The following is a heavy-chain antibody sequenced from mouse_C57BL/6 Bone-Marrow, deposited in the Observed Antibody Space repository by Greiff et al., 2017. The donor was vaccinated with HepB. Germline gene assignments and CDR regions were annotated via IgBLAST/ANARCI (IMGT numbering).Heavy chain of an antibody. CDR1: GFTFSDYY. CDR3: ARHGRVSWFAY. Sequence: EVKVVESGGGLVQPGGSLKLSCAASGFTFSDYYMYWVRQTPEKRLEWVAYISNGGGSTYYPDTVKGRFTISRDNAKNTLYLQMSRLKSEDTAMYYCARHGRVSWFAYWGQGTLVTVSA. J-gene: IGHJ3*01. V-gene: IGHV5-12*01. CDR2: ISNGGGST. D-gene: IGHD4-1*01.